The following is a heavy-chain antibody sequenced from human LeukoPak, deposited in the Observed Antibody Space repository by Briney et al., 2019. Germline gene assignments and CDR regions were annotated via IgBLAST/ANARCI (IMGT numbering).Heavy chain of an antibody. J-gene: IGHJ6*03. Sequence: ASVKVSCKASGYTFTSYGISWVRQAPGQGLEWMGWISAYNGNTNYAQKLQGRVTMTTDTSTSTAYMELSSLRSEDTAVYYCARFQDYDFWSGYPPADYYYYMDVWGKGTTVTVSS. CDR3: ARFQDYDFWSGYPPADYYYYMDV. CDR2: ISAYNGNT. CDR1: GYTFTSYG. V-gene: IGHV1-18*01. D-gene: IGHD3-3*01.